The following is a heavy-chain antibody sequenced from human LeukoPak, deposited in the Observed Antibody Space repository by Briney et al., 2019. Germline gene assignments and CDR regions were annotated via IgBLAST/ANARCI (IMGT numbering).Heavy chain of an antibody. V-gene: IGHV5-51*01. Sequence: GESLKISCKGSGYSFTSYWIGWVRQMPGKGLEWMGIIYPGDSDTRYSPSFQGQVTISADKSISTAYLQWSSLKASDTAMYYCARQHSNYNYYHGMDVWGQGTTVTVSS. J-gene: IGHJ6*02. CDR1: GYSFTSYW. D-gene: IGHD4-11*01. CDR3: ARQHSNYNYYHGMDV. CDR2: IYPGDSDT.